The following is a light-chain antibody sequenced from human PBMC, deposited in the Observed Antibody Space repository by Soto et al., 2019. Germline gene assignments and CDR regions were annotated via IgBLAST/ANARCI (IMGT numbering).Light chain of an antibody. J-gene: IGLJ2*01. CDR1: SSDVGSYNL. CDR2: EGS. CDR3: CSYAGSSTFGV. V-gene: IGLV2-23*03. Sequence: QSALTQPASVSGSPGQSITISCTGTSSDVGSYNLVSWYQQHPGKAPKLMIYEGSKRPSGVSNRFSGSKSGNTASLTISGLQAEDEADYYCCSYAGSSTFGVFGGGTKFTVL.